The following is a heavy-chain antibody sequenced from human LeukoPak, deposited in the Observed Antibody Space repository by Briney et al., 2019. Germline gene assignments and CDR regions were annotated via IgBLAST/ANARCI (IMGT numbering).Heavy chain of an antibody. CDR1: GFPFSSYA. V-gene: IGHV3-48*03. CDR2: ISSSGSTI. J-gene: IGHJ4*02. Sequence: GGSLRLSCAASGFPFSSYAMHWVRQAPGKGLEWVSYISSSGSTIYYADSVKGRFTISRDNAKNSLYLQMNSLRAEDTAVYYCAREGSGYSYGSYDYWGQGTLVTVSS. D-gene: IGHD5-18*01. CDR3: AREGSGYSYGSYDY.